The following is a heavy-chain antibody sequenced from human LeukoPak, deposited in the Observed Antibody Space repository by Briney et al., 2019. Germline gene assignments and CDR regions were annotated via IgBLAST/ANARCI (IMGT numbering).Heavy chain of an antibody. D-gene: IGHD3-10*01. CDR1: GFTFDDYA. CDR2: ISWNSGSI. Sequence: GGSLRLSCAASGFTFDDYAMHWVRQAPGKGLEWVSGISWNSGSIGYADSVKGRFTISRDNSKNTLYLQMNSLRAEDTAVYYCAREYGSGSYYDYYYYDVDVWGQGTTVTVSS. CDR3: AREYGSGSYYDYYYYDVDV. J-gene: IGHJ6*02. V-gene: IGHV3-9*01.